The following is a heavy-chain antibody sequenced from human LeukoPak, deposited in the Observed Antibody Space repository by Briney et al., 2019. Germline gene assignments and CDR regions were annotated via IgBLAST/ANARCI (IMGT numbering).Heavy chain of an antibody. J-gene: IGHJ4*02. D-gene: IGHD1-26*01. CDR1: GVSVTYSHYY. Sequence: SETLSLTCSVSGVSVTYSHYYWGWVRQPPGKGLEWIGGIYYSGSTYYNPSLKSRVTISVDTPRNEFSLRLSSVTAADTALYFCARQSGSYGGILDNWGQGILGTVSS. CDR2: IYYSGST. CDR3: ARQSGSYGGILDN. V-gene: IGHV4-39*01.